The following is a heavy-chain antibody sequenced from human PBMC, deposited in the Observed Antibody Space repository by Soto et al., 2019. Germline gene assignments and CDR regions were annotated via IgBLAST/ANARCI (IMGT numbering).Heavy chain of an antibody. CDR2: IVVGSGNT. D-gene: IGHD3-22*01. J-gene: IGHJ4*02. CDR3: AAGFYYYDSSGYYFGPDY. V-gene: IGHV1-58*01. Sequence: ASVKVSCKASGFTFTSSAVQWVRQARGQRLEWIGWIVVGSGNTNYAQKFQERVTITRDMSTSTAYMELSSLRSEDTAVYYCAAGFYYYDSSGYYFGPDYWGQGTLVTVS. CDR1: GFTFTSSA.